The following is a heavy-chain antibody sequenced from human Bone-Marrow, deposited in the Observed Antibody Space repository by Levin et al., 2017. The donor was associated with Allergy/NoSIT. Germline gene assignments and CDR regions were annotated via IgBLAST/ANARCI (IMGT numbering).Heavy chain of an antibody. J-gene: IGHJ3*02. CDR3: ARVGYYYDSSGYAFDI. V-gene: IGHV3-30*04. D-gene: IGHD3-22*01. CDR1: GFTFSSYA. CDR2: ISYDGSNK. Sequence: LSLACAASGFTFSSYAMHWVRPAPGKGLEWVAVISYDGSNKYYADSVKGRFTISRDNSKNTLYLQMNSLRAEDTAVYYCARVGYYYDSSGYAFDIWGQGTMVTVSS.